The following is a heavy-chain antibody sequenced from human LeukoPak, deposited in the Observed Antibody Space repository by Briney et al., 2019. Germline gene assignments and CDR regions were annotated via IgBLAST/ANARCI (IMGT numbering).Heavy chain of an antibody. Sequence: GGSLRLSCAVSGFTFSSYGMHWVRQAPGKGLEWVAFIQYDGSEKYYADPVKGRFTMSRDNSKNTLYLQMNSPRTEDTAVYYCARTENYYYYYMDVWGKGTTVTVSS. J-gene: IGHJ6*03. CDR2: IQYDGSEK. CDR3: ARTENYYYYYMDV. CDR1: GFTFSSYG. V-gene: IGHV3-30*19.